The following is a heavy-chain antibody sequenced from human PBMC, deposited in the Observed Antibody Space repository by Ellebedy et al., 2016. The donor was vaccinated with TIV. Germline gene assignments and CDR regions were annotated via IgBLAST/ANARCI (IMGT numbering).Heavy chain of an antibody. CDR2: IYHSGNT. V-gene: IGHV4-4*02. CDR3: AREGENTVMALDY. D-gene: IGHD5-18*01. Sequence: MPSETLSPTCAVSGGSISSSNWWSWVHQPPGKGLEWIGEIYHSGNTNYNPSLKSRVTISVDKSKNQFSLKLNSVSAADTAVYYCAREGENTVMALDYWGQGTLVTVSS. CDR1: GGSISSSNW. J-gene: IGHJ4*02.